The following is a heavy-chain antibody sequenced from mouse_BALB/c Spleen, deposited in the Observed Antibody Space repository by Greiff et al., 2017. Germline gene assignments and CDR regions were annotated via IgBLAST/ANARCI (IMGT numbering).Heavy chain of an antibody. Sequence: QVQLQQSGAELAKPGASVKMSCKASGYTFTSYWMHWVKQRPGQGLEWIGYINPSTGYTEYNQKFKDKATLTADKSSSTVYMELSRLTSEDSAVYFCARHEDEAWFAYWGQGTLVTVSA. V-gene: IGHV1-7*01. J-gene: IGHJ3*01. CDR2: INPSTGYT. CDR3: ARHEDEAWFAY. CDR1: GYTFTSYW.